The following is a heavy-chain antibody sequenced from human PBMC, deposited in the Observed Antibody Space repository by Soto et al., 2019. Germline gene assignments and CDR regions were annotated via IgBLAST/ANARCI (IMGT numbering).Heavy chain of an antibody. CDR3: ERRYGSCFDY. CDR1: GGSFSGEY. J-gene: IGHJ4*02. CDR2: INHSGST. Sequence: PSETLSLTCAVYGGSFSGEYWSWIRQPPGKGLEWIGEINHSGSTNYNPSLKSRVTISVDTSKNQFSLKLSSVTAADTAVYYCERRYGSCFDYWGQGTLVTVSS. D-gene: IGHD5-18*01. V-gene: IGHV4-34*01.